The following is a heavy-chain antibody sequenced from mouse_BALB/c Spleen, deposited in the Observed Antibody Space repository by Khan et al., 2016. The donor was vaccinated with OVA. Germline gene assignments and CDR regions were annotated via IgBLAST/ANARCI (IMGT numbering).Heavy chain of an antibody. Sequence: EVQLQESGPDLVKPGASVKISCKASAYSFTGYFMHWVKQSHGESLEWIGRVNPKNGGSSYNQKFKDRAILTVDKSSNTAYMELRSLTSEDSAVYYCANDYEDWGQGTLVTVSA. V-gene: IGHV1-26*01. J-gene: IGHJ3*01. CDR1: AYSFTGYF. CDR2: VNPKNGGS. D-gene: IGHD2-4*01. CDR3: ANDYED.